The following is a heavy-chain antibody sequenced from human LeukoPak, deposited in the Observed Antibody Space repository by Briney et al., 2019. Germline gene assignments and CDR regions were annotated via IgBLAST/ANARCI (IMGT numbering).Heavy chain of an antibody. CDR2: INPSGGST. Sequence: ASVKVSCKASGYTFTSYYMHWVRQAPGQGLEWMGIINPSGGSTSYAQKFQGRVTMTRDTSISTAYMELSRLRSDDTAVYYCARGAWFGEFHWGQGTLVTVSS. CDR1: GYTFTSYY. V-gene: IGHV1-46*01. CDR3: ARGAWFGEFH. D-gene: IGHD3-10*01. J-gene: IGHJ4*02.